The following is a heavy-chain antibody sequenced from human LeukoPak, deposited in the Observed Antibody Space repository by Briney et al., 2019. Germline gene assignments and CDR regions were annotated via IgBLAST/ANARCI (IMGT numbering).Heavy chain of an antibody. J-gene: IGHJ4*02. CDR2: ISAYNGNT. CDR1: GYTFTSYG. CDR3: ARDHYYDSRGYYYVGDY. V-gene: IGHV1-18*01. Sequence: ASVKVSCKASGYTFTSYGISWVRQAPGQGLEWMGWISAYNGNTNYAQELQGRVTMTTDTSTSTAYMELRSLRSDDTAVYYCARDHYYDSRGYYYVGDYWGQGTLVTVSS. D-gene: IGHD3-22*01.